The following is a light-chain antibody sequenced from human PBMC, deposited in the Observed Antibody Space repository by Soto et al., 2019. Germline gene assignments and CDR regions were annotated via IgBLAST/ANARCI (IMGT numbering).Light chain of an antibody. CDR3: GSYAGTNTFV. CDR1: SSDVGSYNL. J-gene: IGLJ1*01. V-gene: IGLV2-23*01. CDR2: EGN. Sequence: QSVLTQPASVSGSPGQSITISCTGTSSDVGSYNLVSWYQQHPGKAPKLMIYEGNKRPSGVSNRFSGSKSANTASLTISVLQTEDEADYYCGSYAGTNTFVFGTGTKLTVL.